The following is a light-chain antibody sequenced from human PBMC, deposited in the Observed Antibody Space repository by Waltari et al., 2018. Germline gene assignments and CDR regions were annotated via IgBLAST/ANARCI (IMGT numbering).Light chain of an antibody. J-gene: IGLJ2*01. Sequence: ISCSGSSSNIGSNYVSWYQQLPGPAPKLLIYRNNQRPSGVPDRFSGSKSGTSASLAISGLRSEDEADYYCAAWDDSLSGVLFGGGTKLTV. V-gene: IGLV1-47*01. CDR1: SSNIGSNY. CDR2: RNN. CDR3: AAWDDSLSGVL.